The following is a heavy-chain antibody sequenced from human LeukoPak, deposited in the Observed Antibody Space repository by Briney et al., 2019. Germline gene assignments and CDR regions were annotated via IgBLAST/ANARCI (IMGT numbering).Heavy chain of an antibody. J-gene: IGHJ4*02. CDR1: GGSFSGYY. Sequence: ASETLSLTCAVYGGSFSGYYWSWIRQPPGKGLEWFGYIYYSGTTAYNPSLKSRVTISVDTSKNQFSLKLDSVTAADTAVYYCATWYYDSGGYRYFDYWGQGTLVTVSS. CDR2: IYYSGTT. D-gene: IGHD3-22*01. V-gene: IGHV4-59*01. CDR3: ATWYYDSGGYRYFDY.